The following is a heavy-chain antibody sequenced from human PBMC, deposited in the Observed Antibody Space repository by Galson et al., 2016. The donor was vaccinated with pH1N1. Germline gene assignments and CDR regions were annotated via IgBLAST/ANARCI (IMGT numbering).Heavy chain of an antibody. D-gene: IGHD3-16*01. CDR3: ARDGARVGAHDALDI. J-gene: IGHJ3*02. CDR1: GFTFSDYY. Sequence: SLRLSCAASGFTFSDYYMSWIRRAPGKGLEWVSYLSSSGSTIYYADSVKGRFTISRDNAKNSLYLQINSLRAEDTAIYYCARDGARVGAHDALDIWGQGTMVTVSS. CDR2: LSSSGSTI. V-gene: IGHV3-11*04.